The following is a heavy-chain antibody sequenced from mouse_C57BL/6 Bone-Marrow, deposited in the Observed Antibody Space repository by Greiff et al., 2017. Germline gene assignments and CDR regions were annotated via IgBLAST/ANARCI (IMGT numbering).Heavy chain of an antibody. J-gene: IGHJ4*01. V-gene: IGHV5-15*01. CDR3: ARHGGEDYAMDY. CDR2: ISNLAYSI. Sequence: VQLKESGGGLVQPGGSLKLSCAASGFTFSDYGMAWVRQAPRKGPEWVAFISNLAYSIYYADTVTGRFTISRENAKNTLYLEMSSLRSEDTAMYYCARHGGEDYAMDYWGQGTSVTVSS. CDR1: GFTFSDYG.